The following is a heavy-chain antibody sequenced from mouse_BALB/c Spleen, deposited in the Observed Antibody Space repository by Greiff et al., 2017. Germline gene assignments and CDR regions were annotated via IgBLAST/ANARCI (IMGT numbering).Heavy chain of an antibody. CDR1: GYSFTGYF. D-gene: IGHD4-1*01. V-gene: IGHV1-20*02. J-gene: IGHJ3*01. Sequence: VQLKQSGPELVKPGASVKISCKASGYSFTGYFMNWVMQSHGKSLEWIGRINPYNGDTFYNQKFKGKATLTVDKSSSTAHMELRSLASEDSAVYYCARGGGTEFAYWGQGTLVTVSA. CDR3: ARGGGTEFAY. CDR2: INPYNGDT.